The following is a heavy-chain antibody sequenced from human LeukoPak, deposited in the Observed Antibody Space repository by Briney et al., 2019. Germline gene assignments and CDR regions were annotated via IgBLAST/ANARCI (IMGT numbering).Heavy chain of an antibody. CDR2: INTATGNP. D-gene: IGHD3-22*01. CDR1: GYTFSGYA. V-gene: IGHV7-4-1*02. Sequence: AXXKVSCKXSGYTFSGYAMNWVRQAPGQGLEWMGWINTATGNPTYAQGFTGRFVFSLDTSVSTPYLQITTLESEDTAVYYCARGGHDSGGYYRYYFDYWGQGTLVTVPS. CDR3: ARGGHDSGGYYRYYFDY. J-gene: IGHJ4*02.